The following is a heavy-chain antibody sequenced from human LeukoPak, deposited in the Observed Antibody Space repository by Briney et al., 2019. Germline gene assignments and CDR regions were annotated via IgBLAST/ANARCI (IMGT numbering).Heavy chain of an antibody. Sequence: SQTLSLTCTVSGGSISGGSYYWSWIRQPAGKGLEWIGRIYTSGSTNYNPSLKSRVTISVDTSKNQFSLKLSSVTAADTDVYYCARAHRDGYNLLDYWGQGTLVTVSS. J-gene: IGHJ4*02. V-gene: IGHV4-61*02. D-gene: IGHD5-24*01. CDR2: IYTSGST. CDR3: ARAHRDGYNLLDY. CDR1: GGSISGGSYY.